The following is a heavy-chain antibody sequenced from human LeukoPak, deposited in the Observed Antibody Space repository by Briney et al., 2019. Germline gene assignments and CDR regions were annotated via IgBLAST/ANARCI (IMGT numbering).Heavy chain of an antibody. J-gene: IGHJ5*02. CDR2: IYTSGST. CDR1: GGSISSYY. CDR3: ARHSPHCSSTSCQGENWFDP. D-gene: IGHD2-2*01. Sequence: PSETLSLTCTVSGGSISSYYWSWIRQPPGKGLEWIRYIYTSGSTNYNPSLKSRVTISVDTSKNQFSLKLSSVTAADTAVYYCARHSPHCSSTSCQGENWFDPWGQGTLVTVSS. V-gene: IGHV4-4*09.